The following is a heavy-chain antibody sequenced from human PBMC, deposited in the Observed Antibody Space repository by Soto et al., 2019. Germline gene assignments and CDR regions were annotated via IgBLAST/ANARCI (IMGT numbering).Heavy chain of an antibody. CDR2: IIPIFGTA. CDR1: GGTFSSYA. J-gene: IGHJ4*02. D-gene: IGHD3-22*01. Sequence: GASVKVSCKASGGTFSSYAISWVRQAPGQGLEWMGGIIPIFGTANYAQKFQGRVTITADESTSTAYVELSSLRSEDTAVYYCARAETYYYDSSGYLPTPHFDYWGQGTLVTVSS. CDR3: ARAETYYYDSSGYLPTPHFDY. V-gene: IGHV1-69*13.